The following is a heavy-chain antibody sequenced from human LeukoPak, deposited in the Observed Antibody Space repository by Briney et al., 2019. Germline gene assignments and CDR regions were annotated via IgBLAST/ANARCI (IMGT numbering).Heavy chain of an antibody. D-gene: IGHD6-6*01. CDR3: AREGGSSSCADY. CDR2: INPNSGEI. V-gene: IGHV1-2*06. CDR1: GYTLTCYY. J-gene: IGHJ4*02. Sequence: ASVKVSCKASGYTLTCYYMHWVRQAPGQGLEWMGRINPNSGEINYSQKFQVRVTMTRDTSISTDYMELSRLRSDDTAVYYCAREGGSSSCADYWGQGTLVTVAS.